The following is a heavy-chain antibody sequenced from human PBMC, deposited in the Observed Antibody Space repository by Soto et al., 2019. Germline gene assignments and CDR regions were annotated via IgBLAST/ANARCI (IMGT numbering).Heavy chain of an antibody. CDR1: GGTFSSYA. D-gene: IGHD3-9*01. CDR2: IIPIFGTA. V-gene: IGHV1-69*01. CDR3: ARARAYYDILTGYYTADRCFDP. J-gene: IGHJ5*02. Sequence: QVQLVQSGAEVKKPGSSVKVSCKASGGTFSSYAISWVRQAPGQGLEWMGGIIPIFGTANYAQKFQGRVTSTADESTSKAYMELSSLRSEDTAVYYCARARAYYDILTGYYTADRCFDPWGQGTLVTVSS.